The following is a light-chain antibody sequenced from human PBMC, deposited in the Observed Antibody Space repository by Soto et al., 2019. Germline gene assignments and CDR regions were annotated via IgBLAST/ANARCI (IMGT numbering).Light chain of an antibody. CDR3: QHYNSYSEA. Sequence: DIQMTQSPSTLSASVGDRVTITCRASQNIERWLAWYQQKPGKAPKLLLYDVSSLESGVPSRFSGSGSATEFTLTISSLQPDDFATYYCQHYNSYSEAFGQGTKVDIK. V-gene: IGKV1-5*01. J-gene: IGKJ1*01. CDR1: QNIERW. CDR2: DVS.